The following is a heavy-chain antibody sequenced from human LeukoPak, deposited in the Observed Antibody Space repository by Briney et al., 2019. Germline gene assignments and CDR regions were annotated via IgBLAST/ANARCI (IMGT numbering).Heavy chain of an antibody. CDR2: IYYSGST. V-gene: IGHV4-39*02. Sequence: SETLSLTCTVSGGSISSSSYYWGWIRQPPGKGLEWIGSIYYSGSTYYNPSLKSRVTISVDTSKNQFSLKLSSVTAADTAVYYCAREAVAGTQIIRYYYYYGMDVWGQGTTVTVSS. CDR3: AREAVAGTQIIRYYYYYGMDV. J-gene: IGHJ6*02. D-gene: IGHD6-19*01. CDR1: GGSISSSSYY.